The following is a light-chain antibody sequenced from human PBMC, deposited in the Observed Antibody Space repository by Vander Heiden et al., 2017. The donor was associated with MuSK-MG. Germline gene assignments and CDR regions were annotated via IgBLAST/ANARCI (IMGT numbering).Light chain of an antibody. CDR3: QQSASTPLT. J-gene: IGKJ4*01. Sequence: DIQMTQSPSSLPASVGDRVTITCRASQSISSYLNWYQQKPGKAPKLLIYAASSLQSGVPSRFSGSGSGTDFTLTISSLQPEDFATYYCQQSASTPLTFGGGTKVEIK. CDR1: QSISSY. CDR2: AAS. V-gene: IGKV1-39*01.